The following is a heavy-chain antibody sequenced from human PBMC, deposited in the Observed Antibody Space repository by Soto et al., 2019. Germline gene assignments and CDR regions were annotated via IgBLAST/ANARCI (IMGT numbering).Heavy chain of an antibody. D-gene: IGHD2-2*01. CDR1: GGSISSGGYY. Sequence: SETLSLTCTVSGGSISSGGYYWSWIRQHPGKGLEWIGYIYYSGSTYYNPSLKSRVTISVDTSKNQFSLKLSSVTAADTAVYYCARGQPPYLVVAPAANAFDIWGQGTMVTVSS. V-gene: IGHV4-31*03. CDR3: ARGQPPYLVVAPAANAFDI. CDR2: IYYSGST. J-gene: IGHJ3*02.